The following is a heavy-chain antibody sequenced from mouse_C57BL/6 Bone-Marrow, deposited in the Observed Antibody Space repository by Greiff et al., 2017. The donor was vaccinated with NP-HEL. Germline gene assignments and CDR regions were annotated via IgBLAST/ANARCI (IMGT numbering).Heavy chain of an antibody. CDR3: ARSSVGGWYFDV. CDR1: GFNIKDYY. V-gene: IGHV14-2*01. D-gene: IGHD1-1*01. Sequence: EVQRVESGAELVKPGASVKSSCTASGFNIKDYYMHWVKQRTEQGLEWIGRIDPEDGETKYAPKFQGKATITADTSSNTAYLQLSSLTSEDTAVYYCARSSVGGWYFDVWGTGTTVTVSS. CDR2: IDPEDGET. J-gene: IGHJ1*03.